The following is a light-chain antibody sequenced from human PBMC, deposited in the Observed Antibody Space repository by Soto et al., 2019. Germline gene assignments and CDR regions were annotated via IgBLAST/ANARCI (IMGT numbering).Light chain of an antibody. CDR1: SSDVGGYNY. CDR2: DVS. CDR3: SSYTSSSTYV. Sequence: QSLLAQPAPVSGSPGQSITISCPGNSSDVGGYNYVSWYQQHPGKAPKLMIYDVSNRPSGVSNRFSGSKSGNTASLTISGLQAEDEADYYCSSYTSSSTYVFGTGTKVTVL. J-gene: IGLJ1*01. V-gene: IGLV2-14*01.